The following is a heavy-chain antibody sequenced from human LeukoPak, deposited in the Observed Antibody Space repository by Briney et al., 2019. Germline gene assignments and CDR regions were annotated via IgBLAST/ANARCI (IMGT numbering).Heavy chain of an antibody. CDR2: ISYSGST. D-gene: IGHD2-15*01. Sequence: SETLSLTCTVSGGSINSYYWTWIRQPPGKGLEWIRYISYSGSTNYNPSLRSRVTISVDTSKNQFSLQLSSGTAADTAVSYCAREGWEYCSGSCSLYDYWGQGTLVTVSS. CDR1: GGSINSYY. J-gene: IGHJ4*02. CDR3: AREGWEYCSGSCSLYDY. V-gene: IGHV4-59*01.